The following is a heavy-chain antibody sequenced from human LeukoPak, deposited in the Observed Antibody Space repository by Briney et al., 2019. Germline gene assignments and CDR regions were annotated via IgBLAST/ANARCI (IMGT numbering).Heavy chain of an antibody. Sequence: SETLSLTCAVSGGSISNNNWWSWVRQSPGKGLEWIGEIHHSGSTSYNPSLKSRVTISVDTSKNQFSLKLSSVTAADTAVYYCARDIVGATEAFYYYGMDVWGQGTTVTVSS. CDR3: ARDIVGATEAFYYYGMDV. CDR2: IHHSGST. J-gene: IGHJ6*02. D-gene: IGHD1-26*01. CDR1: GGSISNNNW. V-gene: IGHV4-4*02.